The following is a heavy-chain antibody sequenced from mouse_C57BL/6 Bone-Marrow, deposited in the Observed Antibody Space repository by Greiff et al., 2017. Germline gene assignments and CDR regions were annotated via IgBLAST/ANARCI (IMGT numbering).Heavy chain of an antibody. V-gene: IGHV1-85*01. CDR1: GYTFTSYD. D-gene: IGHD1-1*01. CDR2: IYPRDGST. Sequence: VQLVESGPELVKPGASVKLSCKASGYTFTSYDINWVKQRPGQGLEWIGRIYPRDGSTKYNEKFKGKATLTVDTSSSTAYMELHSLTSEDSAVYFCARLEFDGSSGDWYFDVWGTGTTVTVSS. J-gene: IGHJ1*03. CDR3: ARLEFDGSSGDWYFDV.